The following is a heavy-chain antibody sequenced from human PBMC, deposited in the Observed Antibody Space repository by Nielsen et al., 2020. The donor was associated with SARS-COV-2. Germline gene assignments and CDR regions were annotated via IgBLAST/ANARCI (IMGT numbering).Heavy chain of an antibody. J-gene: IGHJ4*02. CDR3: ARDRGMGGSSRPFDY. CDR2: ISYDGSNK. CDR1: GFTFSSYA. D-gene: IGHD3-16*01. Sequence: GGSLRLSCAASGFTFSSYAMHWVRQAPGKGLEWVAVISYDGSNKYYADSVKGRFTISRDNPKNTLYLQMNSLRAEDTAVYYCARDRGMGGSSRPFDYWGQGTLVTVSS. V-gene: IGHV3-30*04.